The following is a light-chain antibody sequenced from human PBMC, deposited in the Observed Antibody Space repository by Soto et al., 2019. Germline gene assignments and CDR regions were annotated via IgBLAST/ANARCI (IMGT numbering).Light chain of an antibody. CDR3: NSFTTSSTLV. V-gene: IGLV2-14*03. CDR1: NREVGAYNY. CDR2: DVS. Sequence: QSALTQPGSVSGSPGQSVTIPRPGTNREVGAYNYVSWYQHHPGKAPKLMIYDVSNRPSGVSNRFSGSKSGNTASLTISGLQAEDEADYYCNSFTTSSTLVFGGGTQLTVL. J-gene: IGLJ2*01.